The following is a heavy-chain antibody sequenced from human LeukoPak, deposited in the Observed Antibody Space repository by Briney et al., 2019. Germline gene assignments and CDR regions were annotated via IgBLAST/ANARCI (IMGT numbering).Heavy chain of an antibody. Sequence: GGSLRLSCAASGFTFSDYYMSWIRQAPGKGLEWVSYISSSSSYTNYADSVKGRFTISRDNAKNSLYLQMNSLRAEDTAVYYCARSPEYYCSSTSCLYHYGMDVWGQGTTVTVSS. CDR3: ARSPEYYCSSTSCLYHYGMDV. CDR1: GFTFSDYY. D-gene: IGHD2-2*01. J-gene: IGHJ6*02. V-gene: IGHV3-11*06. CDR2: ISSSSSYT.